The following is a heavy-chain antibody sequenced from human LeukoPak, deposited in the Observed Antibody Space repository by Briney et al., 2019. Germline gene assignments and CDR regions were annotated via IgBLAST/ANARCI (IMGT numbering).Heavy chain of an antibody. Sequence: SETLSLTCAVYGGSFSGYYWSWIRQPPGKGLEWIGEINHSGSTNYNPSLKSRVTISVDTSKNQFSLKLSSVTPADTAVYYCARGGVGYYFDYWGQGTLVTVSS. CDR1: GGSFSGYY. V-gene: IGHV4-34*01. CDR2: INHSGST. CDR3: ARGGVGYYFDY. D-gene: IGHD1-26*01. J-gene: IGHJ4*02.